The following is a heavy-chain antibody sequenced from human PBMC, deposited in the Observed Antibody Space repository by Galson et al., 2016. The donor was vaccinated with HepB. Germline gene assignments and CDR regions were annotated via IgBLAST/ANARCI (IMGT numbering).Heavy chain of an antibody. CDR2: IYYSGST. CDR1: GASIGRGDYY. Sequence: TLSLTCTVSGASIGRGDYYWSWIRQPPGKGLEWIGYIYYSGSTYYNPSLKSRVSISVDTSKNQFSLKLSSVTATDTAVYYCARAVGATAAFDLWGQGTLVTVSS. CDR3: ARAVGATAAFDL. J-gene: IGHJ4*02. V-gene: IGHV4-30-4*01. D-gene: IGHD1-26*01.